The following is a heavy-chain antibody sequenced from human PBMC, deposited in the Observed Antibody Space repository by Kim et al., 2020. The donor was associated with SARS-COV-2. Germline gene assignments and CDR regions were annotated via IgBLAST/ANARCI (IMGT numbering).Heavy chain of an antibody. Sequence: GESLKISCKGSGYSFTSYWISWVRQMPGKGLEWMGRIDPSDSYTNYSPSFQGHVTISADKSISTAYLQWSSLKASDTAMYYCARLVVVPAAMEGDYYYGMDVWGQGTTVTVSS. J-gene: IGHJ6*02. CDR1: GYSFTSYW. CDR2: IDPSDSYT. D-gene: IGHD2-2*01. V-gene: IGHV5-10-1*01. CDR3: ARLVVVPAAMEGDYYYGMDV.